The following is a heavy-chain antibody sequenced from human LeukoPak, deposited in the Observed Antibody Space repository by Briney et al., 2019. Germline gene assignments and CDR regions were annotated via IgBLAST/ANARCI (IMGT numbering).Heavy chain of an antibody. CDR1: GYTFTSYD. D-gene: IGHD6-19*01. CDR2: MNPNSGNT. V-gene: IGHV1-8*01. Sequence: GASVKVSCKASGYTFTSYDINWVRQATGQGLEWMGWMNPNSGNTGYAQKFQGRVTMTRNTSIGTAYMELSSLRSEDTAVYYCARTNKQWLVLGYWGQGTLVTVSS. J-gene: IGHJ4*02. CDR3: ARTNKQWLVLGY.